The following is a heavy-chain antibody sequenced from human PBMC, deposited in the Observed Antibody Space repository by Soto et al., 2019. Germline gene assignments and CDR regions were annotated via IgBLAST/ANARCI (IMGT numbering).Heavy chain of an antibody. D-gene: IGHD6-25*01. CDR2: IIPGGGV. CDR3: ARGARAALVS. V-gene: IGHV4-34*02. J-gene: IGHJ5*02. CDR1: GGSFSTYS. Sequence: QVQLQQWGAGLLKPSQTLSLTCAVYGGSFSTYSWSWIRQSPGKGLEWIGEIIPGGGVNYSPALKSRVSISIDTSKIHFSLNLTYVTAADTAVYFCARGARAALVSWGQGTLVTVSS.